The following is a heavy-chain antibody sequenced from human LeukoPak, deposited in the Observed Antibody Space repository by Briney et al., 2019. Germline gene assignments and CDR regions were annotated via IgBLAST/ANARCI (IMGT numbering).Heavy chain of an antibody. J-gene: IGHJ6*02. CDR3: ARERSVGLGTSYYHYGVDV. D-gene: IGHD1-7*01. V-gene: IGHV4-31*03. CDR1: GAPISSSGSY. Sequence: SETLSLTCTVSGAPISSSGSYWTWIRQHPGKGLEWIAYIYYTGSIYYNPSLQSRVTMSVDTSKNQFSLKLNSVTAADTAVYYCARERSVGLGTSYYHYGVDVWGQGTSVTVSS. CDR2: IYYTGSI.